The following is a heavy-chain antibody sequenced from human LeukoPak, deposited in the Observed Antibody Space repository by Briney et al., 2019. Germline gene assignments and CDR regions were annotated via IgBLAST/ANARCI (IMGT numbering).Heavy chain of an antibody. CDR2: IYYSGNT. V-gene: IGHV4-59*01. Sequence: SETLSLTCTVSGGSISSYYWSWIRQPPGKGLEWIGYIYYSGNTNYNPSLKSRVTISVDTSKNQFSLKLSSVTAADTAVYYCARDRTPADYWGQGTLVTVSS. J-gene: IGHJ4*02. CDR3: ARDRTPADY. D-gene: IGHD2-2*01. CDR1: GGSISSYY.